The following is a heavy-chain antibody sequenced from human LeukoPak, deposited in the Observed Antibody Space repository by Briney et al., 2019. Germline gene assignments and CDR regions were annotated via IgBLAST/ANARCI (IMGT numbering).Heavy chain of an antibody. V-gene: IGHV4-59*01. J-gene: IGHJ4*02. Sequence: SETLSLTCTVSGGSISSYYWSWIRQPPGKGLEWIGYIYYSGSTNYNPSLKSRVTISVDTSKDQFSLKLSSVTAADTAVYYCAREAGYYDSSGYYYSAFDYWGQGTLVTVSS. D-gene: IGHD3-22*01. CDR1: GGSISSYY. CDR3: AREAGYYDSSGYYYSAFDY. CDR2: IYYSGST.